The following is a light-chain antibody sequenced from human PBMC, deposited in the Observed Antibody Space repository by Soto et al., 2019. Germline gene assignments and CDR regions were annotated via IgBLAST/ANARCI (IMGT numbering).Light chain of an antibody. V-gene: IGLV2-14*01. Sequence: QSVLTQPASVSGSPGQSITISCTGTSSDLGVYNFVSWYQQHPGRAPQLVIYDVSNRPSGVSNRFSGSKSGNTASLTISGLQAEDEADYYCISYTSSTTYVFGTGTKVTVL. CDR2: DVS. CDR3: ISYTSSTTYV. J-gene: IGLJ1*01. CDR1: SSDLGVYNF.